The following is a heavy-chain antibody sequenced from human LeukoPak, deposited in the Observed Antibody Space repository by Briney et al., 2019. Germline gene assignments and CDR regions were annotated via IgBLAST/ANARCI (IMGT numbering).Heavy chain of an antibody. CDR1: AFTFSSYG. Sequence: PGGSLRLSCAASAFTFSSYGMHWVRQAPGKGLEWVAYIQYDRTNEQYAHSVKGRFRISRDNSNNILYLQMNSLRTEDTAVYYCAEDRCSNGIGCYYYYMEVWGKGTTVTISS. CDR3: AEDRCSNGIGCYYYYMEV. D-gene: IGHD2-8*01. V-gene: IGHV3-30*02. J-gene: IGHJ6*03. CDR2: IQYDRTNE.